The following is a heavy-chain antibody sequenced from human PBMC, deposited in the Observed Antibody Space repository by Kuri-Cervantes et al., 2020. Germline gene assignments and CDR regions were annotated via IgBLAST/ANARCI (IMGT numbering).Heavy chain of an antibody. CDR1: GYTFTGYY. Sequence: ASVKVSCKASGYTFTGYYMHWVRQAPGQGLEWMGWINPNSGGTNYAQKFQGRVTMTRDTSISTAYMELSRLRSDDTAVYYCATSLTQPRDCSSTSCYFDYWGQGTLVTGSS. V-gene: IGHV1-2*02. D-gene: IGHD2-2*01. CDR2: INPNSGGT. J-gene: IGHJ4*02. CDR3: ATSLTQPRDCSSTSCYFDY.